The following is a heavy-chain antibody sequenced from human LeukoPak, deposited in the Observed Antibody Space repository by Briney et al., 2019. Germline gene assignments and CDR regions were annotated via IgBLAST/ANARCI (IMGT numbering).Heavy chain of an antibody. J-gene: IGHJ4*02. Sequence: GGCLRLSCAASGFTVSSNYMSWVRQAPGRGREWVSVIYSGGSTYYADSVKGRFTISRDNSKNTLYLQMNSLRAEDTAVYYCARDLGGFHFDYWGQGTLVTVSS. CDR2: IYSGGST. CDR3: ARDLGGFHFDY. V-gene: IGHV3-66*02. CDR1: GFTVSSNY. D-gene: IGHD4-23*01.